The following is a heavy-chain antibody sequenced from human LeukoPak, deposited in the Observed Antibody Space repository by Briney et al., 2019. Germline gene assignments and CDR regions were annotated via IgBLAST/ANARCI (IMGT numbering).Heavy chain of an antibody. CDR3: AKVETAAAATLRGFDY. CDR2: IGGSGGST. J-gene: IGHJ4*02. CDR1: GFTFSSYA. V-gene: IGHV3-23*01. Sequence: PGGSLRLSCPASGFTFSSYAMSWVRQAPGKGLEWVSSIGGSGGSTYYADSVKGRFTISRDNSKNTLYLQMNSLRAEDTAVYYCAKVETAAAATLRGFDYWGQGTLVTVSS. D-gene: IGHD6-13*01.